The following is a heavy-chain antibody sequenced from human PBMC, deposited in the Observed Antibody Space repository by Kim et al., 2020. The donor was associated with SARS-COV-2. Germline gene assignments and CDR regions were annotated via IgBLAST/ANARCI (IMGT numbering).Heavy chain of an antibody. CDR2: AYYSGYT. Sequence: SETLSLTCTVSGDSVSSGIYYWTWIRQPPGKALELISYAYYSGYTKYNPSLKSRVTSSVDTSKNQFSLKVTSVTAADTAIYYCARGTDYGLDYWGQGTLVTVSS. J-gene: IGHJ4*02. CDR3: ARGTDYGLDY. D-gene: IGHD3-16*01. CDR1: GDSVSSGIYY. V-gene: IGHV4-61*01.